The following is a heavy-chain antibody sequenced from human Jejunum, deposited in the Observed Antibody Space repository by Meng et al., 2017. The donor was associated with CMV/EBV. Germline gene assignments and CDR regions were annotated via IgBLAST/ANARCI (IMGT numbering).Heavy chain of an antibody. D-gene: IGHD5-12*01. CDR1: GFTFSDSY. V-gene: IGHV4-59*01. CDR2: NYYSGKI. CDR3: ARYYSGWYFDN. J-gene: IGHJ4*02. Sequence: CAASGFTFSDSYMSWIRQAPGKGLEWISYNYYSGKINYDPSLKSRVTVSLDTSKNQFSLRLTSVTAADTAVYFCARYYSGWYFDNWGQGTLVTVSS.